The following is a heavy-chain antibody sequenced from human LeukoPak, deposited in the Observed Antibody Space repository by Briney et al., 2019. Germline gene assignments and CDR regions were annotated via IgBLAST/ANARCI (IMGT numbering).Heavy chain of an antibody. J-gene: IGHJ4*02. D-gene: IGHD1-26*01. Sequence: GGSLRLSCATSGFTFKTYAMSWVRQAPGKGLEWVSGISTSGHTYYADSVKGRFTISRDNSKNTLYLQMNSLRAEDTAVYYCAKEEAKWELLPFDYWSQGTLVTVSS. CDR3: AKEEAKWELLPFDY. V-gene: IGHV3-23*01. CDR2: ISTSGHT. CDR1: GFTFKTYA.